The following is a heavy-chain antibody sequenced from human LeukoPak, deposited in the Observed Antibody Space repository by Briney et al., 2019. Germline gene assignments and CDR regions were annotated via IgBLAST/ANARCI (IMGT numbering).Heavy chain of an antibody. CDR3: TTLGGDNWFDWYFDL. J-gene: IGHJ2*01. V-gene: IGHV3-15*01. D-gene: IGHD1-1*01. Sequence: GGSLRLSCAASGLSLGNAWMSWVRQVPGKGLEWLGRIRAKVDGGTVDYAAPVKGRFTISRDESENTLYLHLTSLKIEDAAVYYCTTLGGDNWFDWYFDLWGRGTLVLSPQ. CDR2: IRAKVDGGTV. CDR1: GLSLGNAW.